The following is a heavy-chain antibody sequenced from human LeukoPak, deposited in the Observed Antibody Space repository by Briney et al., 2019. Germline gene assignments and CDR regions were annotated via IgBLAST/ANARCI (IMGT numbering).Heavy chain of an antibody. CDR3: ARSLVVGGTRPNDY. J-gene: IGHJ4*02. CDR2: INTGGNDI. Sequence: GGSLRLSCAASGFTFSAYWMHWVRQAPGKGLVWLSRINTGGNDITYADSVKGRFNISRDNAKNTLYLQMNSLTVEDTAVYFCARSLVVGGTRPNDYWGQGTLVTVSS. D-gene: IGHD2-15*01. V-gene: IGHV3-74*01. CDR1: GFTFSAYW.